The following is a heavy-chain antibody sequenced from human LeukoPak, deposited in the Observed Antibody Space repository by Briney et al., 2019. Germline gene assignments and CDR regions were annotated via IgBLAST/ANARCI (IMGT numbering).Heavy chain of an antibody. D-gene: IGHD3-22*01. J-gene: IGHJ6*02. Sequence: SQTLSLTCAVYGGSFRGYYCSWIRQPPGKGLEWIGEINHSGSTNYNPSLKSRVTISVDTSKNQFSLKLSSVTAADTAVYYCARGRISSGYYSLYYYYYGMDVWGQGTTVTVSS. CDR2: INHSGST. CDR1: GGSFRGYY. V-gene: IGHV4-34*01. CDR3: ARGRISSGYYSLYYYYYGMDV.